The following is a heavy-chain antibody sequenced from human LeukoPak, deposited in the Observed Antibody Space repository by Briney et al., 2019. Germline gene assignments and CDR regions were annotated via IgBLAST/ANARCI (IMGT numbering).Heavy chain of an antibody. CDR2: IYYSGST. D-gene: IGHD6-13*01. Sequence: SETLSLTCTVSGGSVSNNNYYWSWIRQPPGKGLEWIGYIYYSGSTNYNPSLKSRVTISVDTSKNQFSLKLSSVTAADTAVYYCARQAYSSNLGWFDPWGQGTLVTVSS. CDR1: GGSVSNNNYY. V-gene: IGHV4-61*01. J-gene: IGHJ5*02. CDR3: ARQAYSSNLGWFDP.